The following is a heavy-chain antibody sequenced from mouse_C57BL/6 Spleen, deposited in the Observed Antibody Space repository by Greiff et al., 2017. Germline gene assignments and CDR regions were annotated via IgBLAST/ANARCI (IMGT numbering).Heavy chain of an antibody. CDR1: GYTFTTYP. J-gene: IGHJ4*01. D-gene: IGHD2-3*01. CDR3: ARRMVTHYYAMDY. CDR2: FHPYNDDN. Sequence: LQESGAELVKPGASVKMSCKASGYTFTTYPIEWLKQNHGKSLEWIGNFHPYNDDNKYNEKFKGKATLTVEKSSSTVYLELSRLSSDDSAVYYCARRMVTHYYAMDYWGQGTSVTVSA. V-gene: IGHV1-47*01.